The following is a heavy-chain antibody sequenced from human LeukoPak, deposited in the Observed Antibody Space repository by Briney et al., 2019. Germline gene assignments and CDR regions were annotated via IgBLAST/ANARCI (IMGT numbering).Heavy chain of an antibody. CDR2: INHSGST. Sequence: SETLSLTCAVYSGSFSGYYWSWIRQPPGKGLEWIGEINHSGSTNYNPSLKSRVTISVDTSKNQFSLKLSSVTAADTAVYYCARGYRYCTNGVCPNWFDPWGQGTLVTVSS. CDR1: SGSFSGYY. V-gene: IGHV4-34*01. CDR3: ARGYRYCTNGVCPNWFDP. J-gene: IGHJ5*02. D-gene: IGHD2-8*01.